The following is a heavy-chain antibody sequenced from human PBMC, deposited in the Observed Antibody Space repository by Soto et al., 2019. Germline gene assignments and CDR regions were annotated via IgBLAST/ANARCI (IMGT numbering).Heavy chain of an antibody. V-gene: IGHV3-23*01. CDR3: AKALLSDYGYCDYFDY. CDR1: GFTFSSYA. D-gene: IGHD4-17*01. Sequence: EVQLLESGGGLVQPGGSLRLSCAASGFTFSSYAMSWVRQAPGKGLEWVSAISGSGGSPYYADSVKGRFTISRDNSKNALYLQTNSLTAEDTVVYYFAKALLSDYGYCDYFDYWGQGTLVTVSS. CDR2: ISGSGGSP. J-gene: IGHJ4*02.